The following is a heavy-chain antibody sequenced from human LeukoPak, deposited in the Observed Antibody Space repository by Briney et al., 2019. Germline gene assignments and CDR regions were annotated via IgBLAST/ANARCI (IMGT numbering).Heavy chain of an antibody. Sequence: GGSLGLSCAASGFTFSSYAMNWVRQAPGKGLEWVSGISSSGGNTYYADSVKGRFTISRDNSKNTLYLQMNSLRAEDTAVYYCAKDTRTATTHGGFDSWGQGTLVTVSS. J-gene: IGHJ4*02. CDR3: AKDTRTATTHGGFDS. CDR1: GFTFSSYA. V-gene: IGHV3-23*01. CDR2: ISSSGGNT. D-gene: IGHD1-1*01.